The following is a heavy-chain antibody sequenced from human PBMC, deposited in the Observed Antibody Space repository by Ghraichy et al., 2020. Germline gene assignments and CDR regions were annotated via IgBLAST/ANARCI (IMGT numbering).Heavy chain of an antibody. D-gene: IGHD3-3*01. CDR3: ARFNYDFWSGYSHGAFDI. J-gene: IGHJ3*02. V-gene: IGHV3-11*01. CDR2: ISSSGSTI. Sequence: GGSLRLSCAASGFTFSDYYMSWIRQAPGKGLEWVSYISSSGSTIYYADSVKGRFTISRDNAKNSLYLQMNSLRAEDTAVYYCARFNYDFWSGYSHGAFDIWGQGTMVTVSS. CDR1: GFTFSDYY.